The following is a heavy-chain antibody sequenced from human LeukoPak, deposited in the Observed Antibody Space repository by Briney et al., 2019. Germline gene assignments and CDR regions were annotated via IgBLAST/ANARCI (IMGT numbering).Heavy chain of an antibody. CDR1: GDSISNYY. CDR3: ARSYDSWSGYFS. Sequence: PSETLSLTCTVSGDSISNYYWSWIRQPPGKGLEWIGYIYYSGSTNYNPSLESRVTMSVDTSKNQISLRLGSVTAADTAVYYCARSYDSWSGYFSWGQGTLVTVSS. J-gene: IGHJ5*02. V-gene: IGHV4-59*01. D-gene: IGHD3-3*01. CDR2: IYYSGST.